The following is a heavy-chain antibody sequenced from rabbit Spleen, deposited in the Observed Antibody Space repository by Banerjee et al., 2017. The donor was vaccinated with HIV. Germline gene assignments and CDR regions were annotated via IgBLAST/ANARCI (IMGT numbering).Heavy chain of an antibody. V-gene: IGHV1S40*01. J-gene: IGHJ4*01. D-gene: IGHD8-1*01. CDR2: IDTGSSDFT. CDR3: ARDLENYAYTSYLDL. Sequence: QSLEESGGDLVKPGASLTLTCTASGVSFSSNYYMCWVRQAPGKGLEWIACIDTGSSDFTYFASWAKGRFTISRSTSLNTVDLQMTSLTAADTATYFCARDLENYAYTSYLDLWGPGTLVTVS. CDR1: GVSFSSNYY.